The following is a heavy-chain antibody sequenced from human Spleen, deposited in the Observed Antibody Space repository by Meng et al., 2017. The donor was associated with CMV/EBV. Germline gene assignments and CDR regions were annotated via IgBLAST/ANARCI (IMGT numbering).Heavy chain of an antibody. D-gene: IGHD2-8*01. CDR3: ARVSGVKGGMDV. CDR2: INVNNGNT. CDR1: GYTFTSYA. V-gene: IGHV1-18*01. J-gene: IGHJ6*02. Sequence: ASVKVSCKASGYTFTSYAMHWVRQAPGQGLEWMGWINVNNGNTNYGQKVRGRVTMTKETYTYTAYMELRSLTSDDTAVYYCARVSGVKGGMDVWGQGTTVTVSS.